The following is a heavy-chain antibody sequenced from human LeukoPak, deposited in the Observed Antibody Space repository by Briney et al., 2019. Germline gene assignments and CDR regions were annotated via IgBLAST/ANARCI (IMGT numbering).Heavy chain of an antibody. D-gene: IGHD6-6*01. V-gene: IGHV4-59*01. Sequence: SETLSLTCTVSGGSISSYYWSWIRQPPGKGLEWIGYVYYSGSTNYNPTLKSRVTISVDTSKNQFSLKLSSVTAADTAVYYCARMYSSSSEVDYWGQGTLVTVSS. CDR2: VYYSGST. J-gene: IGHJ4*02. CDR1: GGSISSYY. CDR3: ARMYSSSSEVDY.